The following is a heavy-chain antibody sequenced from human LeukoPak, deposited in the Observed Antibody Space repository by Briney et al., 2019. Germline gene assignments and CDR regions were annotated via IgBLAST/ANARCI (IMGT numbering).Heavy chain of an antibody. CDR1: GGSFSGYY. Sequence: KTSETLSLTCAVYGGSFSGYYWSWIRQPPGKGLEWIGEINHSGSTNYNPSPKSRVTISVDTSKNQFSLKLSSVTAADTAVYYCARGGELGKSSCNFDLWGRGTLVTVSS. D-gene: IGHD7-27*01. CDR3: ARGGELGKSSCNFDL. V-gene: IGHV4-34*01. CDR2: INHSGST. J-gene: IGHJ2*01.